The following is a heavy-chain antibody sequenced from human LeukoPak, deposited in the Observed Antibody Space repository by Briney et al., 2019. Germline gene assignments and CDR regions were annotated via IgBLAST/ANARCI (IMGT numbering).Heavy chain of an antibody. Sequence: PSQTLSLTCAVSGGSISSGGYSWSWIRQPPGKGLEWIGYIYHSGSTYYNPSLKSRVTISVDRSKNQFSLKLSSVTAADTAVYYCASASGNSAAFDIWGQGTMVTVSS. J-gene: IGHJ3*02. D-gene: IGHD4-23*01. CDR1: GGSISSGGYS. V-gene: IGHV4-30-2*01. CDR2: IYHSGST. CDR3: ASASGNSAAFDI.